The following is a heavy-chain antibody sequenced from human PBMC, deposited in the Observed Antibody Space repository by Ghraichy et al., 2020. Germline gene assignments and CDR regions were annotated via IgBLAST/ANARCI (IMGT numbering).Heavy chain of an antibody. Sequence: RVSYISTSSLTIYYADSGKGRFTISRDNAKNSLYLQMNSLRDEDTAVYYCARGAPCLDIAYWSQGTLVSVSS. J-gene: IGHJ4*02. CDR3: ARGAPCLDIAY. CDR2: ISTSSLTI. D-gene: IGHD2-2*03. V-gene: IGHV3-48*02.